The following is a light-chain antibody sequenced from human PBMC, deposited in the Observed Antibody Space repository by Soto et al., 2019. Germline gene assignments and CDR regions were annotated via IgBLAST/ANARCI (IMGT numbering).Light chain of an antibody. J-gene: IGKJ1*01. V-gene: IGKV1-5*03. CDR1: QSISSW. CDR2: KAS. Sequence: DIQMTQSPSTLSASVGDRVTITCRASQSISSWLAWYQQKPGKAPKLLIYKASSLESGVPSRFSGSGYGTXXXLXISSLQPDDFATYYCQHYSSYSRTFGQGTKVEIK. CDR3: QHYSSYSRT.